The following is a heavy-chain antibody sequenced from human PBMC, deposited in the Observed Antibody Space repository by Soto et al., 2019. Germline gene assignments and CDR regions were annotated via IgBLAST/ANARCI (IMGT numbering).Heavy chain of an antibody. V-gene: IGHV1-3*01. J-gene: IGHJ6*02. Sequence: ASVKVSCKASGYTFTSYAMHWVRQAPGQRLEWMGWINAGNGNAKYSQKFQGRVTITRDTSASTAYMELSSLRSEDTAVYYCARVLELRIYYYYGMDVWGQGTTVTAP. CDR3: ARVLELRIYYYYGMDV. CDR2: INAGNGNA. D-gene: IGHD1-7*01. CDR1: GYTFTSYA.